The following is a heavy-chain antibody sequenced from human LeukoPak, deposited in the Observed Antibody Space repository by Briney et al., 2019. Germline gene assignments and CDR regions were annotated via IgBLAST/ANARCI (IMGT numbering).Heavy chain of an antibody. V-gene: IGHV3-7*01. J-gene: IGHJ4*02. Sequence: GGSLRLSCAASGFTFSTYWMSWVRQAPGKGLEWVANINQGGSETYYVDSVKGRFTISRDNARHSPYLQMNSLRAEDTAVYYCARGLVTSGCLDYWGQGTLVTVSS. CDR1: GFTFSTYW. CDR3: ARGLVTSGCLDY. CDR2: INQGGSET. D-gene: IGHD6-19*01.